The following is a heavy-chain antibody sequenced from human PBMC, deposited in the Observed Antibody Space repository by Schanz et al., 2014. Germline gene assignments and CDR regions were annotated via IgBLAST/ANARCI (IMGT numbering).Heavy chain of an antibody. CDR2: LSSDESRK. D-gene: IGHD2-2*01. CDR1: GFTFSDYY. Sequence: QVQLAESGGGVVQPGRSLRLSCAASGFTFSDYYMTWIRQAPGKGLEWVAVLSSDESRKFYADSEKGRFTISRDSSSNTLYLQVNSLRPEDTAVYYCARSTSMYFLQWGQGTLVTVSS. CDR3: ARSTSMYFLQ. V-gene: IGHV3-30-3*01. J-gene: IGHJ1*01.